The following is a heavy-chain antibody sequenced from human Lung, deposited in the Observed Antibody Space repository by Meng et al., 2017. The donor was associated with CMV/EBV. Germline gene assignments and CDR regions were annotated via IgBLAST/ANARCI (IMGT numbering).Heavy chain of an antibody. V-gene: IGHV4-4*02. CDR3: LRRSGGSV. D-gene: IGHD3-10*01. J-gene: IGHJ1*01. Sequence: VRLRGSGPALVKPSATLSLTCAVSGDSITNHNWWAWVRQPPGKGLEWIGEIPHRGSSAYNPSLKSRVSMSIDKSKNQFSLKLTSVTAADMAVYHCLRRSGGSVWGQGTLVTVSS. CDR1: GDSITNHNW. CDR2: IPHRGSS.